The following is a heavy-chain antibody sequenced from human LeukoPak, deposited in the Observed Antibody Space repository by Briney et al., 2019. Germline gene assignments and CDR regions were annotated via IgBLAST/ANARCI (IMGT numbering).Heavy chain of an antibody. CDR3: ARDWVYKIDY. Sequence: GSLRLSCETAGFTFSSYVMHWVRRTPGKGLVWVSRISHDGFISYADSVRGRFTISRDNAKNTLILQMNSLRAEDTAVYYCARDWVYKIDYWGRGTLVTVSS. V-gene: IGHV3-74*01. D-gene: IGHD5-24*01. CDR1: GFTFSSYV. J-gene: IGHJ4*02. CDR2: ISHDGFI.